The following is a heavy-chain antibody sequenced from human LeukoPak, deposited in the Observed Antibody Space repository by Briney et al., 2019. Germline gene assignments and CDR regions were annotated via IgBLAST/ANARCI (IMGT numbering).Heavy chain of an antibody. D-gene: IGHD1-26*01. V-gene: IGHV1-18*01. CDR3: ARDSPLSGSYSWFDP. CDR1: GYTFTSYG. CDR2: ISAYNGNT. J-gene: IGHJ5*02. Sequence: ASVKVSCKASGYTFTSYGISWVRQAPGQGLEWMGWISAYNGNTNYAQKLQGRVTMTTDTSTSTAYMELRSLRSDHTAVYYCARDSPLSGSYSWFDPWGQGTLVTVSS.